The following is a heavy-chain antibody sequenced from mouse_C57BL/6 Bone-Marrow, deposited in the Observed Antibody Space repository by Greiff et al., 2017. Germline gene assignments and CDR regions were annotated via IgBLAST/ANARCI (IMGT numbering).Heavy chain of an antibody. CDR3: ARRYGNSHYWYFGV. Sequence: QVQLQQPGAELVKPGASVKLSCKASGYTFTSYWMHWVKQRPGQGLEWIGMINPNSGSTNYNEKFKSKATLTVDKSSSTAYMQLSSLTSEDSAVYYCARRYGNSHYWYFGVWGTGTTVTVSS. V-gene: IGHV1-64*01. CDR1: GYTFTSYW. D-gene: IGHD2-10*02. CDR2: INPNSGST. J-gene: IGHJ1*03.